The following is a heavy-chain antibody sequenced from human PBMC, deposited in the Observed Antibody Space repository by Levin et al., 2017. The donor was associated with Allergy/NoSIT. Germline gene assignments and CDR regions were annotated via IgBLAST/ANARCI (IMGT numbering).Heavy chain of an antibody. CDR1: GGSISSSSYY. D-gene: IGHD6-19*01. J-gene: IGHJ4*02. V-gene: IGHV4-39*01. CDR3: ARQRPWGGDSSGWYKVSYYFDY. Sequence: PSETLSLTCTVSGGSISSSSYYWGWIRQPPGKGLEWIGSIYYSGSTYYNPSLKSRVTISVDTSKNQFSLKLSSVTAADTAVYYCARQRPWGGDSSGWYKVSYYFDYWGQGTLVTVSS. CDR2: IYYSGST.